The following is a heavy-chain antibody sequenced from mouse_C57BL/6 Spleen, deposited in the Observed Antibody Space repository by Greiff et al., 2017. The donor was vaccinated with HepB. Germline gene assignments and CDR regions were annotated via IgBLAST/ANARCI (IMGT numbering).Heavy chain of an antibody. CDR3: TGEVHCYGSSTGGYFDV. J-gene: IGHJ1*03. Sequence: DVMLVESGEGLVKPGGSLKLSCAASGFTFSSYAMSWVRQTPEKRLEWVAYISSGGDYIYYADTMKGRFTISRDNARNTLYLQMSSLKSEDTAMYYCTGEVHCYGSSTGGYFDVWGTGTTVTVSS. CDR1: GFTFSSYA. D-gene: IGHD1-1*01. V-gene: IGHV5-9-1*02. CDR2: ISSGGDYI.